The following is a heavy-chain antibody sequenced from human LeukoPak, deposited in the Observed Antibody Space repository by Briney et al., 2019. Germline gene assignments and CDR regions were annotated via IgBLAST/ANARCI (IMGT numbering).Heavy chain of an antibody. CDR3: ARLCSGGSCGVIDY. J-gene: IGHJ4*02. D-gene: IGHD2-15*01. V-gene: IGHV4-59*08. CDR1: GGSISSYY. Sequence: SETLSLTCTVSGGSISSYYWSWIRQPPGKGLEWIGYIYYSGSTNYNPSLKSRVTISVDTSKNQFSLKLSSVTAADTAVYYCARLCSGGSCGVIDYWGQGTLVTVSS. CDR2: IYYSGST.